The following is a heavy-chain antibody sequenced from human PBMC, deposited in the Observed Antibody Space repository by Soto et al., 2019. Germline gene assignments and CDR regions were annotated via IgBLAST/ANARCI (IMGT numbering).Heavy chain of an antibody. Sequence: DVQLLESGGGLVQPGGSLRLSCAASGFTFRSYAMSWVRQAPGKGLEWVSGISGSGISTHYADSVKGRFTVSRDNSKNTLYLQMTSLRAEDTAVYNCVNKPVGPDWYFDLWGRGALVTVSS. V-gene: IGHV3-23*01. CDR3: VNKPVGPDWYFDL. J-gene: IGHJ2*01. CDR1: GFTFRSYA. CDR2: ISGSGIST.